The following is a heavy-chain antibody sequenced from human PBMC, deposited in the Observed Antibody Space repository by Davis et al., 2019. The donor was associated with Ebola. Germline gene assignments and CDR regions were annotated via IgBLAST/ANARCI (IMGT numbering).Heavy chain of an antibody. J-gene: IGHJ3*02. Sequence: MPSETLSLTCAVYGGSFSGYYWRWIRQPPGKGLEWLGEINHSGSTNYNPSLKSRVTISVDTSKNQFSLKLSSVTAADTAVYYCARVPARITIFGVVITDAFDIWGQGTMVTVSS. CDR1: GGSFSGYY. CDR3: ARVPARITIFGVVITDAFDI. V-gene: IGHV4-34*01. CDR2: INHSGST. D-gene: IGHD3-3*01.